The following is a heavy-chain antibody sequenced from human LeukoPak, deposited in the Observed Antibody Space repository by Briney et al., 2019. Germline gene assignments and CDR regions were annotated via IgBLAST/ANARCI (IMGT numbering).Heavy chain of an antibody. CDR1: GFTFSDTW. D-gene: IGHD6-13*01. Sequence: GGSLRLSCAASGFTFSDTWMHWVRQAPGEGLVWVSRIRSDGSDTRYAESVKGRFSISRDNANNSVYLQMNNLRAEDTAVYYCARGGYSSSWYSSWGQGTLVTVSS. J-gene: IGHJ5*02. CDR2: IRSDGSDT. V-gene: IGHV3-74*01. CDR3: ARGGYSSSWYSS.